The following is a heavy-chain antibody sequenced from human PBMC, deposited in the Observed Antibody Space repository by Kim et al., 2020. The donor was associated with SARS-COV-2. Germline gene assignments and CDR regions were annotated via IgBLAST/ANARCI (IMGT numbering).Heavy chain of an antibody. D-gene: IGHD3-22*01. CDR1: GFTFSHHA. Sequence: GGSLRLSCVASGFTFSHHAMSWVRLTPGAGLEWVSVISGSGGTSYSADSVQGRFTISRDNFKSAVYLQMTSLRADDTAVYYCAKTFFFDRSGYYLDSWGQGTLVTGS. J-gene: IGHJ4*02. CDR2: ISGSGGTS. CDR3: AKTFFFDRSGYYLDS. V-gene: IGHV3-23*01.